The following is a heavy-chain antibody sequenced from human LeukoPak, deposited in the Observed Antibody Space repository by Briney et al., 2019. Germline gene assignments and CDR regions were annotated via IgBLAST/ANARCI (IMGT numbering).Heavy chain of an antibody. CDR1: GYTFTSYY. CDR3: ARGRDYVWGSYRRTYYFDY. V-gene: IGHV1-46*01. D-gene: IGHD3-16*02. J-gene: IGHJ4*02. CDR2: INPSGGST. Sequence: ASVKVSCKASGYTFTSYYMHWVRQAPGQGLEWMGIINPSGGSTSYAHNFQGRVTITRNTSTSTVYTELSSLRAEDTAVYYWARGRDYVWGSYRRTYYFDYWGQGTLVTVSS.